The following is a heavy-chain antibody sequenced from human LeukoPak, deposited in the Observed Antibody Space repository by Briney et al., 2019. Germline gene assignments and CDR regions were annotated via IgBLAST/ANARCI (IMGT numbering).Heavy chain of an antibody. Sequence: GGSLRLSCAASGFTFSTYEMTWVRQSPGKGLEWVSYISSSGSTIYYADSVKGRFTISRDNARNSLYLQMNSLRAEDTALYYCAKASLDYYYYMDVWGKGTTVTVSS. CDR1: GFTFSTYE. J-gene: IGHJ6*03. V-gene: IGHV3-48*03. CDR3: AKASLDYYYYMDV. CDR2: ISSSGSTI.